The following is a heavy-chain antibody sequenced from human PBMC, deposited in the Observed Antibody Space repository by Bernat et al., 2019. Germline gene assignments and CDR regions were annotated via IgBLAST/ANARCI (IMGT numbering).Heavy chain of an antibody. V-gene: IGHV3-20*01. Sequence: EVQLVESGGGVVRPGGSLRLSCAASGFTFEDYGMSWVRQAPGKGLEWVSGINWNGGRTGYADFVKGRFTISRDNAKNSLYLQMNSLRAEDTALYHCARAGDNSGSIYWYSDLWGRGTLVTVSS. CDR2: INWNGGRT. J-gene: IGHJ2*01. CDR3: ARAGDNSGSIYWYSDL. D-gene: IGHD3-22*01. CDR1: GFTFEDYG.